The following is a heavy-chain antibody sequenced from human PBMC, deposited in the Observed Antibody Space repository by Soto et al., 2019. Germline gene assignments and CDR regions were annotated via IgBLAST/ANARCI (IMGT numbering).Heavy chain of an antibody. CDR2: ISTSIDAT. V-gene: IGHV3-23*01. CDR3: AKGRTVAARNFDY. CDR1: GFAFSNYA. Sequence: PGGSLRLSCAASGFAFSNYAMHWVRQAPGKGLEWVSSISTSIDATYYSDSVKGRFTTSRDDSKNTLCLQMNSLRAEDSAVYYCAKGRTVAARNFDYWGQGTQVTVSS. D-gene: IGHD6-6*01. J-gene: IGHJ4*02.